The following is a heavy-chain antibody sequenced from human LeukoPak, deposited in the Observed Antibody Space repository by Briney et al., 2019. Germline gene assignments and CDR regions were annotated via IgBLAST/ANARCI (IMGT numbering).Heavy chain of an antibody. Sequence: ESGPTLVNPTQTLTLTCTFSGFSLSTRGMCVSWIRQPPGKTLEWLARIDWDDDRYYNTSLKTRLTISKDTSKNQVVLTMTNMDPVDTATYYCARSSRDHYYNYGMDVWGQGTTVTVSS. CDR2: IDWDDDR. CDR3: ARSSRDHYYNYGMDV. V-gene: IGHV2-70*11. D-gene: IGHD5-24*01. CDR1: GFSLSTRGMC. J-gene: IGHJ6*02.